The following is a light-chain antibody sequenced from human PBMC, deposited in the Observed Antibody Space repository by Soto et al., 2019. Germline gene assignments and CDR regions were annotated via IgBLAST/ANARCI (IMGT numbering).Light chain of an antibody. CDR1: QNINFY. Sequence: DIQMTQSPSTLSASVGDRVTITCRASQNINFYLAWYQQKPGKAPQILLFDVSRLARGVPSRFSGSVSGTEFTLTVSILQPDDFASYYGQQYNSYSSWTFGLGTKVDIK. CDR2: DVS. CDR3: QQYNSYSSWT. V-gene: IGKV1-5*01. J-gene: IGKJ1*01.